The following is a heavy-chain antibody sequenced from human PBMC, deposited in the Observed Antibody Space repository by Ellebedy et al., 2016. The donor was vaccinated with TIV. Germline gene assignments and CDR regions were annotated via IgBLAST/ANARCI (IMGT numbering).Heavy chain of an antibody. Sequence: SVKVSCXASGGTFSSYAISWVRQAPGQGLEWMGGIIPIFGTANYAQKFQGRVTITADESTSTAYMELSSLRSEDTAVYYCAREVRVAAAAGTRWFDPWGQGTLVTVSS. CDR3: AREVRVAAAAGTRWFDP. V-gene: IGHV1-69*13. J-gene: IGHJ5*02. D-gene: IGHD6-13*01. CDR1: GGTFSSYA. CDR2: IIPIFGTA.